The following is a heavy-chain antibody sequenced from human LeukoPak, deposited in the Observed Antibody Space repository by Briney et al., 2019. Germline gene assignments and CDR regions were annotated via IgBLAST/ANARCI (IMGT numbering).Heavy chain of an antibody. J-gene: IGHJ4*02. CDR2: IWYDGSNK. CDR1: GFTFSSYG. Sequence: GRSLRLSCAASGFTFSSYGMHWVRQAPGKGLEWVAVIWYDGSNKYYADSVKGRFTISRDNSKNTLYLQMNSLRAEDTAVYYCARQTTVTTFDYWGQGTLVTVSS. CDR3: ARQTTVTTFDY. D-gene: IGHD4-11*01. V-gene: IGHV3-33*01.